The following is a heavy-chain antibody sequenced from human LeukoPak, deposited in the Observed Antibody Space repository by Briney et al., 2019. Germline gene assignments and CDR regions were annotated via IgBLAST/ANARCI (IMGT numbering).Heavy chain of an antibody. CDR1: GGTFSSYT. Sequence: GSSVKVSCKASGGTFSSYTISWVRQAPGQGLEWMGGIIPIFGTANYAQKFQGRVTITADDSTSTAYMELSSLRSEDTAVYYCARAYMTATRHFDYWGQGTLVTVSS. J-gene: IGHJ4*02. D-gene: IGHD2-21*02. CDR3: ARAYMTATRHFDY. CDR2: IIPIFGTA. V-gene: IGHV1-69*01.